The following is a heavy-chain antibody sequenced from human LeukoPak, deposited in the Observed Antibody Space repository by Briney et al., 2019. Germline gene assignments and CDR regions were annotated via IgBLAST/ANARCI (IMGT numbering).Heavy chain of an antibody. CDR2: IISDGSST. Sequence: TGGSLRLSCAASGFTFSSYWMHWVRQAPGKGLVWVSLIISDGSSTTYADSVKGRFTISRDNAKNTLYLQMTGLRAEDTAVYYCARDRGYSSDYWGQGTLVTVSP. CDR1: GFTFSSYW. CDR3: ARDRGYSSDY. J-gene: IGHJ4*02. V-gene: IGHV3-74*01. D-gene: IGHD5-18*01.